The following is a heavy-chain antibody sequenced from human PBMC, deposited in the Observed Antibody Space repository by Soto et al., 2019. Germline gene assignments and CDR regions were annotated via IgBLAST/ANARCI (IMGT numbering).Heavy chain of an antibody. CDR2: ISYDGSNK. D-gene: IGHD3-3*01. CDR3: AKDLKYYDFCSGHKVHQHYGMEV. V-gene: IGHV3-30*18. Sequence: PRRSLKRTCAPCGFSFNIYRMHWVREGGGSGLDLVEVISYDGSNKYYAESVKGRFTISRDNSKNRLYLEMNSLRAEDTAVYYCAKDLKYYDFCSGHKVHQHYGMEVWGQGSTVIV. CDR1: GFSFNIYR. J-gene: IGHJ6*02.